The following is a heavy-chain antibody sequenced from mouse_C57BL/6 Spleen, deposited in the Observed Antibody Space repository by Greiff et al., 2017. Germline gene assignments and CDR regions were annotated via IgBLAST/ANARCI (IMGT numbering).Heavy chain of an antibody. CDR1: GYSITSGYY. CDR2: ISYDGSN. CDR3: ARSDAYYSNYYAMDY. Sequence: VQLKQSGPGLVKPSQSLSLTCSVTGYSITSGYYWNWIRQFPGNKLEWMGYISYDGSNNYNPSLKNRISITRDTSKNQFFLKLNSVTTEDTATYYCARSDAYYSNYYAMDYWGQGTSVTVSS. D-gene: IGHD2-5*01. J-gene: IGHJ4*01. V-gene: IGHV3-6*01.